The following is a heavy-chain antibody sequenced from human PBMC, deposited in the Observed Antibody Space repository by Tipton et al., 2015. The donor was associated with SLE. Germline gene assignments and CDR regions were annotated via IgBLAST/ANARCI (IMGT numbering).Heavy chain of an antibody. J-gene: IGHJ6*03. V-gene: IGHV3-30*18. D-gene: IGHD4-11*01. CDR1: GIAFSDYA. CDR3: AKGIDYSLAYYFYMDV. CDR2: TSHHGVNK. Sequence: SLRLSCAASGIAFSDYAMHWVRQAPGKGLDWVAATSHHGVNKYYADSVKGRFTISRDNAKNTLFLQMNSLRAEDTAVYFCAKGIDYSLAYYFYMDVWGKGTTVTVSS.